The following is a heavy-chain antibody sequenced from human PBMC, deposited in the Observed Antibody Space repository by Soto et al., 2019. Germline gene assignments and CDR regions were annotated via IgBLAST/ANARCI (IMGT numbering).Heavy chain of an antibody. CDR2: IIPIFGTA. J-gene: IGHJ4*02. D-gene: IGHD4-17*01. CDR1: GGTFSSYA. V-gene: IGHV1-69*01. Sequence: QVQLVQSGAEVKKPGCSVKVSCKASGGTFSSYAISWVRQAPGQGLEWMGGIIPIFGTANYAQKFQGRVPITADESTSTAYMALTSLSSEDTAVYYCARENDYDNQRNFFDYWCQGTLVTVSS. CDR3: ARENDYDNQRNFFDY.